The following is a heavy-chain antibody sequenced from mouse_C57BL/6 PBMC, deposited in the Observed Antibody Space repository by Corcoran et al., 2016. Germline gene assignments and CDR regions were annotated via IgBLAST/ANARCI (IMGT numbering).Heavy chain of an antibody. D-gene: IGHD1-1*01. J-gene: IGHJ4*01. CDR3: ARWSSLYYYAMDY. Sequence: QIQLVQSGPELKKPGETVKISCKASGYPFTTYGMSWVKQAPGKGLKWMGWINTYSGVPTYADDFKGRFAFSLETSASTAYLQINNLKNEDTATYFCARWSSLYYYAMDYWGQGTSVTVSA. V-gene: IGHV9-3*01. CDR2: INTYSGVP. CDR1: GYPFTTYG.